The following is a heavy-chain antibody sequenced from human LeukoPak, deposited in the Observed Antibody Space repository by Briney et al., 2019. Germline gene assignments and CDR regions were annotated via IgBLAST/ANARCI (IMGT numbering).Heavy chain of an antibody. J-gene: IGHJ4*02. CDR3: ASGRSGSYWVHLDY. D-gene: IGHD1-26*01. CDR1: GFTFSSYS. Sequence: GGSLRLSCAASGFTFSSYSMTWVRQAPGKGLEWVSYISSSSSTIYYADSVKGRFTISRDNAKNSLYLQMNSLRDEDTAVYYCASGRSGSYWVHLDYWGQGTLVTVSS. CDR2: ISSSSSTI. V-gene: IGHV3-48*02.